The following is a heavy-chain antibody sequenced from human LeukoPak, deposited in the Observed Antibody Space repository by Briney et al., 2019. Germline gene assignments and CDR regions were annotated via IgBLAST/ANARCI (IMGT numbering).Heavy chain of an antibody. CDR2: RYYSGST. J-gene: IGHJ5*02. Sequence: PSETLSLTCTVSGASISSYYWSWIRQLPGKGLEWIGYRYYSGSTNYNPSLKSRVTISVDTSKNQVSLKLSSVTAADTAVYYCARDRGSGDDNWFDPWGQGTLVTVSS. D-gene: IGHD3-10*01. CDR3: ARDRGSGDDNWFDP. CDR1: GASISSYY. V-gene: IGHV4-59*01.